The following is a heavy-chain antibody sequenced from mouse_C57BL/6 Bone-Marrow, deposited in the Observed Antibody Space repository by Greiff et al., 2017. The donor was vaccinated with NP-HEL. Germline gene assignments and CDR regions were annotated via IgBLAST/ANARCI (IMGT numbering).Heavy chain of an antibody. J-gene: IGHJ2*01. Sequence: EVQGVESGEGLVKPGGSLKLSCAASGFTFSSYAMSWVRQTPEKRLEWVAYISSGGDYIYYADTVKGRFTISRDNARNTLYLQMSSLKSEDTAMYYCTRGGDDYSFDYWGQGTTLTVSS. D-gene: IGHD2-4*01. CDR1: GFTFSSYA. CDR2: ISSGGDYI. CDR3: TRGGDDYSFDY. V-gene: IGHV5-9-1*02.